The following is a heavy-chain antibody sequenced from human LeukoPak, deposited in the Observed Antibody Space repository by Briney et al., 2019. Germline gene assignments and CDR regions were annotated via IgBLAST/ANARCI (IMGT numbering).Heavy chain of an antibody. Sequence: ASVKVSCKVSGYIHTELSLHRVRAAAGKGLEWMGGFHPEDGETIYAQKFQGRVTMTEDTSTDTAYMELSSLRSEDTAVYYYATTSSIAVAARYFDYWGRGTLVTVPS. CDR1: GYIHTELS. CDR2: FHPEDGET. J-gene: IGHJ4*02. CDR3: ATTSSIAVAARYFDY. V-gene: IGHV1-24*01. D-gene: IGHD6-6*01.